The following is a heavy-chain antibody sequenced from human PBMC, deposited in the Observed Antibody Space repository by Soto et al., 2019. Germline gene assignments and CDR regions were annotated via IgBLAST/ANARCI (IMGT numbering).Heavy chain of an antibody. CDR3: ASGGLYI. CDR1: GFTFSNYD. Sequence: EVQLVESGGGLVQPGGSLRLSCEASGFTFSNYDMHWVRQTTGKGLEWVSGIGTAGDTYYSGSVKGRFSISREDAKNSFYLQMNSLRAEDTAVYYCASGGLYICGQGTLVTVSS. V-gene: IGHV3-13*01. J-gene: IGHJ4*02. D-gene: IGHD3-16*01. CDR2: IGTAGDT.